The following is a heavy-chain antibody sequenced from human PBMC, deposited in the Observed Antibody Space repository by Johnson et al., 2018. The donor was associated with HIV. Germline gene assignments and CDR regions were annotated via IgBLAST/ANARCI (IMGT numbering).Heavy chain of an antibody. CDR3: ARDKWKYAFDI. CDR2: ISWNSGSI. CDR1: GFTFDDYA. D-gene: IGHD1-1*01. Sequence: QLVESGGGLVQPGRSLKLSCAASGFTFDDYAMHWVRQAPGKGLEWVSGISWNSGSIGYADSVKGRFTISRDNSKNTLYLQMNSLRAEDTAVYYCARDKWKYAFDIWGQGTMVTVSS. J-gene: IGHJ3*02. V-gene: IGHV3-9*01.